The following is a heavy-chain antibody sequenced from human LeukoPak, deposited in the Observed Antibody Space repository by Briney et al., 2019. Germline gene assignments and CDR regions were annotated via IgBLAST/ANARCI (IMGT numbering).Heavy chain of an antibody. CDR1: GFTFSGYA. D-gene: IGHD2-15*01. CDR3: ARDRVVVAATRYYYYYGMDV. V-gene: IGHV3-7*01. J-gene: IGHJ6*02. CDR2: IKQDGSEK. Sequence: GGSLRLSCAASGFTFSGYAMSWVRQAPGKGLEWVANIKQDGSEKYYVDSVKGRFTISRDNAKNSLYLQTNSLRAEDTAVYYCARDRVVVAATRYYYYYGMDVWGQGTTVTVSS.